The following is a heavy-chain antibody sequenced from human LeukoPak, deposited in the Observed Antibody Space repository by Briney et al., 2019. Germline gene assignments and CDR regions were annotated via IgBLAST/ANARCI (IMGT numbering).Heavy chain of an antibody. CDR2: VYWDDDK. J-gene: IGHJ5*02. Sequence: SGPTLVNPTQTLTLTCTFSGFSLSTSGVGVGWIRQPPGKALEWLALVYWDDDKRYSPSLKSRLTITKDTSKNQVVLTMTNMDPVDTATYYCAHSNLDDILTGPNRGDWFDPWGQGTLVTVSS. CDR1: GFSLSTSGVG. CDR3: AHSNLDDILTGPNRGDWFDP. V-gene: IGHV2-5*02. D-gene: IGHD3-9*01.